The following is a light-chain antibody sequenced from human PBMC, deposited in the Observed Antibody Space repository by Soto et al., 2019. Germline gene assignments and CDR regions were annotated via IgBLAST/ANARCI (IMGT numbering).Light chain of an antibody. Sequence: HSALTQPPSASGTPGQRVTISCSGGSSNIGTNSVNWYQQLPGRAPKLLIYNNDLRPSGVPDRFSGSKSGTSASLAISGLQSEDEADYYCAAWDDSLNGFYVFGIGTKLTVL. V-gene: IGLV1-44*01. J-gene: IGLJ1*01. CDR2: NND. CDR3: AAWDDSLNGFYV. CDR1: SSNIGTNS.